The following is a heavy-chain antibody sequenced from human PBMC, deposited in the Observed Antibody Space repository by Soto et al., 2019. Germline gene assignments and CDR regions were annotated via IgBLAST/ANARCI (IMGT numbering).Heavy chain of an antibody. CDR1: GFTFDDYA. D-gene: IGHD1-7*01. CDR3: AKGLRHNCNYLYFES. Sequence: GGSLRLSCAASGFTFDDYAMHWVRQTPGKGLEWVSGISWNIGSLDYAASVKGRFTISRDNAKKSLYLQMNSLRAEDTALHYCAKGLRHNCNYLYFESWGKGTLVTVSS. V-gene: IGHV3-9*01. CDR2: ISWNIGSL. J-gene: IGHJ4*02.